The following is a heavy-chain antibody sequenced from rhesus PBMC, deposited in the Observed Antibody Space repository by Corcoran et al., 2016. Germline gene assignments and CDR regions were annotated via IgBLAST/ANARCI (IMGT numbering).Heavy chain of an antibody. CDR1: GDSISNGY. Sequence: QLQLQESGPGLVKPSETLSLTCAVSGDSISNGYWIWIRQPPGKGLEWFGRISGSGGSTDSSPSLKNQVTISTDTAKNQLSLRMTSVSAADTAVYYCARGETHTILDYWGQGVLVTVSS. D-gene: IGHD3-40*01. CDR3: ARGETHTILDY. CDR2: ISGSGGST. J-gene: IGHJ4*01. V-gene: IGHV4-173*01.